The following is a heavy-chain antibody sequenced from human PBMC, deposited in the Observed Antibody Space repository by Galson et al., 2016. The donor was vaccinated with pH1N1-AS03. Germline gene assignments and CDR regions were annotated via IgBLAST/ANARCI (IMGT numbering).Heavy chain of an antibody. CDR2: IYGGGDI. Sequence: SLRLSCAASGFTINNNYMSWVRQAPGKGLEWVSVIYGGGDIFYADSVEGRFTIFRDNSKNTVYLQMNSLRVEDTAVYYCAREPWGSTQGEYWGQGTLVTVSS. J-gene: IGHJ4*02. CDR1: GFTINNNY. CDR3: AREPWGSTQGEY. V-gene: IGHV3-53*05. D-gene: IGHD3-16*01.